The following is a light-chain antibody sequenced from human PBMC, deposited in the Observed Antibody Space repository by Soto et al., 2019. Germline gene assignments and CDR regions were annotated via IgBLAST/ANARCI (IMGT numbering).Light chain of an antibody. CDR3: SSYAGNNIYV. CDR2: EVT. CDR1: SSDVGAYNY. Sequence: LTQPPSASGSPGQSVTISCTGTSSDVGAYNYVSWYQQHPGKAPKVIIYEVTKRPSGVPGRLSGSKSGNTASLTVSGLQAEDEADYYCSSYAGNNIYVFGSGTKVTVL. J-gene: IGLJ1*01. V-gene: IGLV2-8*01.